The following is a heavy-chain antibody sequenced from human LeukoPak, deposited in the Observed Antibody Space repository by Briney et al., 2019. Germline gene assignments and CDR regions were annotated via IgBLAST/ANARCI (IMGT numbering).Heavy chain of an antibody. CDR3: ARGPYCSGGSCYRGMDV. J-gene: IGHJ6*02. CDR2: IYYSGST. D-gene: IGHD2-15*01. V-gene: IGHV4-59*12. CDR1: GGSISSYY. Sequence: SETLSLTCTVSGGSISSYYWSWIRQPPGRGLEWIGYIYYSGSTNYNPSLKSRVTISVDTSKNQFSLKLSSVTAADTAVYYCARGPYCSGGSCYRGMDVWGQGTTVTVSS.